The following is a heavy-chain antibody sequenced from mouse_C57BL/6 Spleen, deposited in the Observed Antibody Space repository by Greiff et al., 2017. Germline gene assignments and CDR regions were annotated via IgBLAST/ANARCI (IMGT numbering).Heavy chain of an antibody. Sequence: EVQLQQSGPELVKPGASVKIPCKASGYTFTDYNMDWVQQSHGKSLEWIGAINPNNGGTIYNQKFKGKATLTVDKSSSTAYMELRSLTSEDTAVYYCARDGYDGAWFAYWGQGTLVTVSA. CDR1: GYTFTDYN. D-gene: IGHD2-2*01. CDR2: INPNNGGT. CDR3: ARDGYDGAWFAY. J-gene: IGHJ3*01. V-gene: IGHV1-18*01.